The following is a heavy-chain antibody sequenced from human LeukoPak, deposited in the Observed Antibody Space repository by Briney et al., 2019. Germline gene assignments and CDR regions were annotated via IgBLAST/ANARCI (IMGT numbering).Heavy chain of an antibody. CDR3: TRDPRHFDS. V-gene: IGHV3-23*01. CDR1: GFTFSRYG. D-gene: IGHD6-6*01. Sequence: GGSLRLSCAASGFTFSRYGMSWVRQAPGKGLEWVSSIGGGGVSTYFADSVKGRFTISRDNAKNSLYLQMSSLRVEDTAVYYCTRDPRHFDSCGQGTLVTVSS. J-gene: IGHJ5*01. CDR2: IGGGGVST.